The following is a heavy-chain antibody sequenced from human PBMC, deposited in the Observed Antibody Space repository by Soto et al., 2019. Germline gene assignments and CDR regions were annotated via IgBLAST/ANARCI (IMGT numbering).Heavy chain of an antibody. J-gene: IGHJ1*01. D-gene: IGHD6-13*01. CDR2: INWNSGSI. V-gene: IGHV3-9*01. CDR1: GFTFSNYA. CDR3: VKDESINWYSGHFRH. Sequence: QPGGSLRLSCAASGFTFSNYAMHWVRQVPGKGLEWVSGINWNSGSIGYADSVKGRFAISRDNAKNSLHLQMNSLRAEDTAFYYCVKDESINWYSGHFRHWGQGTLVTVSS.